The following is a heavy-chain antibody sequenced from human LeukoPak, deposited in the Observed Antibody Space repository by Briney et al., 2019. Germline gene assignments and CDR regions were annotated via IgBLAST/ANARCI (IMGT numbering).Heavy chain of an antibody. D-gene: IGHD4-17*01. CDR2: ISSSSSYI. CDR1: GFTFSSYS. Sequence: GGSLRLSYAASGFTFSSYSMNWVRQAPGKGLEWVSSISSSSSYIYYADSVKGRFTISRDNAKNSLYLQMNSLRAEDTAVYYCARVRADDYGDYGPGDYWGQGTLVTVSS. CDR3: ARVRADDYGDYGPGDY. J-gene: IGHJ4*02. V-gene: IGHV3-21*01.